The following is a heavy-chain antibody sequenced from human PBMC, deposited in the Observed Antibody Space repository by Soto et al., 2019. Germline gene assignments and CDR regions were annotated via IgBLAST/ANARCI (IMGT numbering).Heavy chain of an antibody. CDR1: GYTFTSYD. D-gene: IGHD3-3*01. CDR3: ARAIYEFHGVFTQYYFDY. CDR2: MNPNSGNT. V-gene: IGHV1-8*01. J-gene: IGHJ4*02. Sequence: ASVKVSCKASGYTFTSYDINWVRQATGQGLEWMGWMNPNSGNTGYAQKFQGRVTMTRNTSISTAYMELSSLRSEDTAVYYCARAIYEFHGVFTQYYFDYWSQRILVTSPQ.